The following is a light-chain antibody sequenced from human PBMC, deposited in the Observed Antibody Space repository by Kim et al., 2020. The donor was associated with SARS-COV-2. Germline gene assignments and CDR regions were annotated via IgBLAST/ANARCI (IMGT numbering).Light chain of an antibody. J-gene: IGLJ1*01. V-gene: IGLV3-1*01. CDR2: EDT. CDR1: KLGDKN. Sequence: SYELTQPPSVSVSPGQTASITCSGDKLGDKNVCWYQQKPGQSPVLVLYEDTRRPSGIPVRFSGSNSGNTATLTISGTQTEDEADYYCQTWDSGRFVFGTGTKVTVL. CDR3: QTWDSGRFV.